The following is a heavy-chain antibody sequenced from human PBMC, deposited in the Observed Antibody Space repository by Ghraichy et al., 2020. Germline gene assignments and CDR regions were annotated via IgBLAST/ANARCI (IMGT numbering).Heavy chain of an antibody. CDR1: GGSVRSGTYY. CDR2: ISYRGST. V-gene: IGHV4-61*01. J-gene: IGHJ5*02. D-gene: IGHD3-16*01. Sequence: SETLSLTCAVSGGSVRSGTYYWSWIRQPPGQGLEWLGYISYRGSTTYNPSLKSRVTISADTSNNQFSLKLSSVTAADTAVYFCARGADGGNSWFDPWGQGTLVTVSS. CDR3: ARGADGGNSWFDP.